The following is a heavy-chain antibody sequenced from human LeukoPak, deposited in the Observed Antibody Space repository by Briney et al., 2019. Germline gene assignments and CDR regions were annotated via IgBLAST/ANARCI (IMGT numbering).Heavy chain of an antibody. J-gene: IGHJ5*02. CDR1: GGSISSGGHF. CDR3: TRDGPRSSGYPDT. V-gene: IGHV4-31*03. Sequence: PSETLSLTCTVSGGSISSGGHFWSWIRQHPGKGLEWIGYIYYSGSTYYNPSLKSRVTTSVDTSKNQFSLRLNSVTAADTAVYYCTRDGPRSSGYPDTWGQGTLVTVSS. D-gene: IGHD3-22*01. CDR2: IYYSGST.